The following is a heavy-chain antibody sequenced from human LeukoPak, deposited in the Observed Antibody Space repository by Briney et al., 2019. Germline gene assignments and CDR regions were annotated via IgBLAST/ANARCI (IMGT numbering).Heavy chain of an antibody. CDR1: GFTFSSYG. V-gene: IGHV3-30*02. CDR3: ARLTTVTTTGGPCDQ. D-gene: IGHD4-17*01. Sequence: GGSLRLSCAASGFTFSSYGMRSARQAPGKGLEWVAFIRYYGSNKYYADSVKGRFTISRDNAKNSLYLQMNSLRAEDTAVYYCARLTTVTTTGGPCDQWGQGTLVTVSS. CDR2: IRYYGSNK. J-gene: IGHJ4*02.